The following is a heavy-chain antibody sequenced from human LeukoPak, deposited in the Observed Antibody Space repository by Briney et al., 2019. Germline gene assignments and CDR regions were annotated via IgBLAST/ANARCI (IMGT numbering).Heavy chain of an antibody. D-gene: IGHD5-18*01. J-gene: IGHJ4*02. CDR3: AKKEDTAMVHYYFDY. CDR2: ISSSGSTT. CDR1: GFTFSDYY. V-gene: IGHV3-11*01. Sequence: PGGSLRLSCAASGFTFSDYYMSWIRQAPGKGLEWVSYISSSGSTTYYADSVKGRFTISRDNSKNTLYLQMNSLRAEDTAVYYCAKKEDTAMVHYYFDYWGQGTLVTVSS.